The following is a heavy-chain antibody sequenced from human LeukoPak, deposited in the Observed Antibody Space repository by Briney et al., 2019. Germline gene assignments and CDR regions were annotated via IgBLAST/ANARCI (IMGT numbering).Heavy chain of an antibody. D-gene: IGHD3-10*01. CDR2: INTNSGGT. CDR3: ARPLRVTMIRGAAFRASSDFDP. V-gene: IGHV1-2*02. CDR1: GYTFTNYY. Sequence: ASVKVSCKASGYTFTNYYMNWVRQAPGQGLEWMGWINTNSGGTNYAQKFQGRVTMTRDTSISTAYMEVSRLRYDDTAVYYCARPLRVTMIRGAAFRASSDFDPWGQGTLVTVSS. J-gene: IGHJ5*02.